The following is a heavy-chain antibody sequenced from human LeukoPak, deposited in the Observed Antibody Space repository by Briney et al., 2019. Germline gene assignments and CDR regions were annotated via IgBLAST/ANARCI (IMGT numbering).Heavy chain of an antibody. J-gene: IGHJ3*02. CDR3: ARDPGDYYGSGSSDAFDI. CDR1: GFTFSSYG. CDR2: IWYDGSNK. D-gene: IGHD3-10*01. V-gene: IGHV3-33*01. Sequence: GGSLRLSCAASGFTFSSYGMHWVCQAPAKGLERVAVIWYDGSNKYYADSVKGRFTIYRDNSKNTLYLQMNSLRAEDTAVYYCARDPGDYYGSGSSDAFDIWGQGTMVTVSS.